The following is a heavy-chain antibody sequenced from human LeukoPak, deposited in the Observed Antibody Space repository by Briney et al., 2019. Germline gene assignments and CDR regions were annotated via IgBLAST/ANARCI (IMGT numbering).Heavy chain of an antibody. Sequence: PGGSLRLSCAASGFTFSNAWMRWVRQAPGEGLEWVGRIKSKTDGGTTDYAAHVKGRFPISRDDSNNTLYLQMNSLKTEHTAVYYCTTTRYYYDSSGYYLNNYWAQGTLVTVSS. D-gene: IGHD3-22*01. V-gene: IGHV3-15*01. CDR2: IKSKTDGGTT. CDR3: TTTRYYYDSSGYYLNNY. J-gene: IGHJ4*02. CDR1: GFTFSNAW.